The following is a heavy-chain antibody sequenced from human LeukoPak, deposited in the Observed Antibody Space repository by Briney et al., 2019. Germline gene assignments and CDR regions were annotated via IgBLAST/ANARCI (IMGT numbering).Heavy chain of an antibody. CDR2: IYSGGST. CDR1: GFTVSSNY. D-gene: IGHD3-16*01. CDR3: ARDYATNYYYGMDV. J-gene: IGHJ6*02. Sequence: GGSLRLSCAASGFTVSSNYMSWVRQAPGKGLEWVSVIYSGGSTYYADSVKGRFTISRDNSKNTLYLQMNSLRAEDTAVYYCARDYATNYYYGMDVWGQGTTVTVSS. V-gene: IGHV3-66*01.